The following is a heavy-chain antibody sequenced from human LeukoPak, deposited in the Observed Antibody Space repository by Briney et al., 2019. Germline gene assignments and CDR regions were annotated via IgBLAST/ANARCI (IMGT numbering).Heavy chain of an antibody. CDR2: INPSGGNS. CDR3: AREGGDIVPVPDVATMLRGVHWVH. D-gene: IGHD3-10*01. Sequence: ASVKVSCKASGYAFTSYHLHWLRQAPGQGLEWMGIINPSGGNSGYAQKFQGRVTMTSDTSTSTFYMELSSLTYEDTAVYYCAREGGDIVPVPDVATMLRGVHWVHWGQGTLVTVSS. CDR1: GYAFTSYH. J-gene: IGHJ4*02. V-gene: IGHV1-46*01.